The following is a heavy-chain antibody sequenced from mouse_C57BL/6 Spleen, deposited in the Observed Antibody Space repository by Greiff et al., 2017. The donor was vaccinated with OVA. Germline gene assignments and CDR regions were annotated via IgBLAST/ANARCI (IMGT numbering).Heavy chain of an antibody. CDR1: GFSLTSYG. CDR3: ARYGNENAMDY. Sequence: VKVVESGPGLVAPSQSLSITCTVSGFSLTSYGVDWVRQSPGKGLEWLGVIWGVGSTNYNSALKSRMSISKDNSKSQVFVKRNSLQTDDTAMYYCARYGNENAMDYWGQGTSVTVSS. J-gene: IGHJ4*01. V-gene: IGHV2-6*01. CDR2: IWGVGST. D-gene: IGHD2-1*01.